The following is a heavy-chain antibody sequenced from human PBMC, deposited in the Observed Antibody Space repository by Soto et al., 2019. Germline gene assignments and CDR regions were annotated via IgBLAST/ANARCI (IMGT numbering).Heavy chain of an antibody. D-gene: IGHD6-6*01. CDR2: IYHSGST. CDR1: GYSISSGYY. Sequence: SETLSLTCAVSGYSISSGYYWGWIRQPPGKGLEWIGSIYHSGSTYYNPSLKSRVTISVDTSKNQFSLKLSSVTAADTAVYYCAREMPVIAARPWCFGPWGRGTLVTVSS. CDR3: AREMPVIAARPWCFGP. J-gene: IGHJ5*02. V-gene: IGHV4-38-2*02.